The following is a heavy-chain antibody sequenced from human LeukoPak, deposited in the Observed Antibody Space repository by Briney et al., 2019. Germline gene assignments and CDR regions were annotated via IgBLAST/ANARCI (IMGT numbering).Heavy chain of an antibody. CDR1: GGTFSSYA. CDR2: IIPIFGTA. V-gene: IGHV1-69*01. CDR3: AYYRAAQLGGALDY. J-gene: IGHJ4*02. D-gene: IGHD6-6*01. Sequence: ASVKVSCKASGGTFSSYAISWVRQAPGQGLEWMGGIIPIFGTANYAQKFQGRVTINADESTSTAYMELSSLRSEDTAVYYCAYYRAAQLGGALDYWGQGTLVTVSS.